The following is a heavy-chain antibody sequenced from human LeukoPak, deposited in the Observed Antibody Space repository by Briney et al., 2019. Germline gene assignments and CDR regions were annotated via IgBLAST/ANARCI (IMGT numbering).Heavy chain of an antibody. J-gene: IGHJ4*02. CDR2: MNPNSGNT. Sequence: GASVKVSCKASGYTFTSYDINWVRQAPGQGLEWMGWMNPNSGNTGYAQKFQGRVTMTRNTSISTAYMELSSLRSEDTAVYYCARGRLHGGTKLVLNYWGQGTLVTVSS. V-gene: IGHV1-8*01. D-gene: IGHD6-13*01. CDR1: GYTFTSYD. CDR3: ARGRLHGGTKLVLNY.